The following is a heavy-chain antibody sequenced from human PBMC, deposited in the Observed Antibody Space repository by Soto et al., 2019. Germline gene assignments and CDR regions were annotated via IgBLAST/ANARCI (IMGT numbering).Heavy chain of an antibody. CDR3: ATYYDSSGYYVLDY. CDR2: ISSSSSTI. CDR1: GFTFSSYS. D-gene: IGHD3-22*01. Sequence: PGWSLRLSCAASGFTFSSYSMNWVRQAPGKGLEWVSYISSSSSTIYYADSVKGRFTISRDNAKNSLYLQMNSLRAEDTAVYYCATYYDSSGYYVLDYWGQGTLVTVSS. V-gene: IGHV3-48*01. J-gene: IGHJ4*02.